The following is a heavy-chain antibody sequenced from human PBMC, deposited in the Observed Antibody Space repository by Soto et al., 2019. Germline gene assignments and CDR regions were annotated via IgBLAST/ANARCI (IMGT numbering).Heavy chain of an antibody. CDR1: GGTFNSNT. CDR3: ARDNRPGGGVGWYYYYGMDV. J-gene: IGHJ6*02. CDR2: IIAAVDET. D-gene: IGHD1-26*01. Sequence: SVKVSCKASGGTFNSNTISWVRQAPGQGLEWMGRIIAAVDETNYAQRFQGRLTIIMDKSSTTAYMELSSLRSEDTAVYYCARDNRPGGGVGWYYYYGMDVWGQGTTVTVSS. V-gene: IGHV1-69*08.